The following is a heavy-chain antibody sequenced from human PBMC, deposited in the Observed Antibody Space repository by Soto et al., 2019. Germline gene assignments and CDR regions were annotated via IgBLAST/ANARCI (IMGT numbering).Heavy chain of an antibody. V-gene: IGHV3-21*01. D-gene: IGHD2-2*01. CDR3: AREDSIIIPAVSDF. Sequence: VGSLRLSCTVSGFAFNNYGINWVRQAPGKGLEWVSSISKSDYTYYSDSVTGRFTISRDNAKNSVSLQMSTLRVEDTAVYYCAREDSIIIPAVSDFWGQGTLVTVS. CDR2: ISKSDYT. CDR1: GFAFNNYG. J-gene: IGHJ4*02.